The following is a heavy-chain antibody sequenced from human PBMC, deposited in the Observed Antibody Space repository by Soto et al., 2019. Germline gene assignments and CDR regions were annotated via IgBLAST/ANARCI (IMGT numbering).Heavy chain of an antibody. J-gene: IGHJ2*01. D-gene: IGHD6-13*01. CDR3: ARGPAAAGNWYFDF. CDR1: GGSFNYHY. Sequence: QVQLQQWGTGLLKPSETLSLTCAVSGGSFNYHYWSWLRQPPGKGLEWLGEIIRDGGAHYNPSLKSRVTITLGSIKKQVSLKLDSVTAADTAVYFCARGPAAAGNWYFDFWGRGTLVTVSS. V-gene: IGHV4-34*02. CDR2: IIRDGGA.